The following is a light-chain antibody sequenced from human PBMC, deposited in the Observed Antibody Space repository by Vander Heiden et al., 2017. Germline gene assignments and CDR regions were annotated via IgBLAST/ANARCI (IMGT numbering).Light chain of an antibody. CDR3: QQSYSTPRT. Sequence: DIQMTQSPSSLSASVGDRVTITCRASQSISSYLNWYQQKPGKAPKLLIYAASSLQGGVSRRCSGSGSGKDSTLTSSSLQPEDVANYYCQQSYSTPRTFGQGTKVEIK. V-gene: IGKV1-39*01. CDR1: QSISSY. CDR2: AAS. J-gene: IGKJ1*01.